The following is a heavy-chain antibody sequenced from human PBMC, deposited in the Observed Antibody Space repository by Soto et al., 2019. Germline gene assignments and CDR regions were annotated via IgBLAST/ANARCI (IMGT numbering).Heavy chain of an antibody. CDR3: ARGGVYGESFHP. Sequence: QVQLVESGGGVVQPGRSLRLSCAASGFTFSSYGMHWVRQAPGKGVEWVAVISYDGSNKYYADSVKGRFTISRDNSKNTLYLQMYSLRAEDTAVYYCARGGVYGESFHPWGQGTLVTVSS. V-gene: IGHV3-30*03. D-gene: IGHD4-17*01. J-gene: IGHJ5*02. CDR1: GFTFSSYG. CDR2: ISYDGSNK.